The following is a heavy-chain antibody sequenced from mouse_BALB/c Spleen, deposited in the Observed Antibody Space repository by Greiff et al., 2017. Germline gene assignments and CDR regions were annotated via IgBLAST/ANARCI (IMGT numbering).Heavy chain of an antibody. D-gene: IGHD2-4*01. Sequence: VMPVESGGGLVQPGGSRNLSCAASGFTFSSFGMHWVRQAPEKGPEWVAYISSGSSTIYYADTVKGPFTLSRDNRKKSLFLQMTSLRSEDTAMYCCARSDEYDRAWFAYWGTETLVAVSA. CDR2: ISSGSSTI. V-gene: IGHV5-17*02. J-gene: IGHJ3*01. CDR3: ARSDEYDRAWFAY. CDR1: GFTFSSFG.